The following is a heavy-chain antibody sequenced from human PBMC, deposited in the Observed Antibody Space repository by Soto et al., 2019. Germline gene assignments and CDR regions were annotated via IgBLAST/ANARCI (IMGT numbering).Heavy chain of an antibody. CDR1: GFTFSSYA. CDR2: ISGSGGST. D-gene: IGHD3-22*01. Sequence: GGSLRLSCAASGFTFSSYAMSWVRQAPGKGLEWVSAISGSGGSTYYADSVKGRFTISRDNSKNTLYLQMNSLRAEDTAVYYCANTNYDSSGYYPYYFDYWGQGTLVTVSS. CDR3: ANTNYDSSGYYPYYFDY. J-gene: IGHJ4*02. V-gene: IGHV3-23*01.